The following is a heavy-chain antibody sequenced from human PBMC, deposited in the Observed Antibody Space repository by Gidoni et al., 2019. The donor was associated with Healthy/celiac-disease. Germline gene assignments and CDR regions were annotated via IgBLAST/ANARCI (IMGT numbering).Heavy chain of an antibody. CDR1: GYTFTGYY. Sequence: QVQLVQSGAEVKKPGASVKVSCTASGYTFTGYYMHWVRQAPGQGLEWLGWINPNSGGTNYAQKYQGRVTMTSDTSISTAYMELSRLRSYDTAVYYCASPAGYCSGGSCYSYYYGMDVWGQGTTVTVSS. CDR3: ASPAGYCSGGSCYSYYYGMDV. D-gene: IGHD2-15*01. J-gene: IGHJ6*02. CDR2: INPNSGGT. V-gene: IGHV1-2*02.